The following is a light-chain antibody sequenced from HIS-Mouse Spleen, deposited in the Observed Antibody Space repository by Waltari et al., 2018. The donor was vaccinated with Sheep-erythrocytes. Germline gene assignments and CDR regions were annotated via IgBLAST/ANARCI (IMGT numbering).Light chain of an antibody. CDR1: SSDVGGYNY. CDR2: DVS. CDR3: CSYAGSYNHV. J-gene: IGLJ1*01. Sequence: QSALTQPRSVSGSPGQSVTISCPGTSSDVGGYNYVSWYQKHPGKAPKLMIYDVSKRPSGVPDRFSGSKSGNTASLTISGLQAEDEADYYCCSYAGSYNHVFATGTKVTVL. V-gene: IGLV2-11*01.